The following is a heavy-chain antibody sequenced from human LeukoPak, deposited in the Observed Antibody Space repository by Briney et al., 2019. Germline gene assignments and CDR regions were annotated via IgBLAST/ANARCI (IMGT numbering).Heavy chain of an antibody. CDR3: VRGVGVSRFNYFDP. J-gene: IGHJ5*02. D-gene: IGHD6-13*01. Sequence: GGSLRLSCAGSAFSFSSYGMHWVRQAPGKGLEWVAITSYDGSSEYYADSVKGRFTISRDNSKNTLFLQMNSLRDDDTAVYYCVRGVGVSRFNYFDPWGQGTLVIVSS. CDR1: AFSFSSYG. CDR2: TSYDGSSE. V-gene: IGHV3-33*05.